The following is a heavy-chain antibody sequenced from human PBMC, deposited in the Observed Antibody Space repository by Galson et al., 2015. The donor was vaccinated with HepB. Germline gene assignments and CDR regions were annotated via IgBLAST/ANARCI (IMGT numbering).Heavy chain of an antibody. Sequence: SVKVSCKASGGTFSSYAISWVRQAPGQGLEWMGGIIPIFGTANYAQKFQGRVTITADESTSTAYMELSSLRSEDTAVYYCATIAVAGLRGYFDLWGRGTLVTVSS. J-gene: IGHJ2*01. D-gene: IGHD6-19*01. CDR3: ATIAVAGLRGYFDL. CDR2: IIPIFGTA. CDR1: GGTFSSYA. V-gene: IGHV1-69*13.